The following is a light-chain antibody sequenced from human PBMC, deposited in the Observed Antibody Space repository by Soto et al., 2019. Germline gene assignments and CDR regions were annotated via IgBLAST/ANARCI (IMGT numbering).Light chain of an antibody. V-gene: IGKV3-20*01. CDR1: RGVSANY. J-gene: IGKJ1*01. CDR2: GAS. CDR3: QQYGSSPRT. Sequence: ENLLTQSPGTLSLSPGEGATLSCRASRGVSANYLAWYQQKPGQAPTLLIYGASIRAAGIPDRFSGSGSGIDFTLTIRRLEPDDFAVYYCQQYGSSPRTFGQGTKV.